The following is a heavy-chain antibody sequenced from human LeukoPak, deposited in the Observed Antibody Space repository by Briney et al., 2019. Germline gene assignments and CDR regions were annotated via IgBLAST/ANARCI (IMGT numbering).Heavy chain of an antibody. V-gene: IGHV3-49*05. Sequence: KSGGSLRLSCAASGFTVSSNYMSWFRQPPGKGLEWVGFIRSKAYGGTTEYAASVKGRFTVSKDDSKSIAYLQMNSLKTEDTAVYYCTYTYGSGTPYYYGMDVWGQGTTVTVSS. CDR3: TYTYGSGTPYYYGMDV. CDR1: GFTVSSNY. J-gene: IGHJ6*02. CDR2: IRSKAYGGTT. D-gene: IGHD3-10*01.